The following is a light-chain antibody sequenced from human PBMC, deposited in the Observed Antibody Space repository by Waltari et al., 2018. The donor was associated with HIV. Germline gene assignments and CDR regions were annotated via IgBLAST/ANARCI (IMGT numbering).Light chain of an antibody. V-gene: IGKV2-28*01. CDR1: HSLLHRRGYNY. Sequence: DIVMPPSPPSLPVTSGQPASISCRSSHSLLHRRGYNYLDCYEQKPGRSLQLLVYSGSVRASGVPDRVSGSGSGTDFILRISKVEAEDVGMYYCMQALETVYTFGQGTQLEI. J-gene: IGKJ2*01. CDR3: MQALETVYT. CDR2: SGS.